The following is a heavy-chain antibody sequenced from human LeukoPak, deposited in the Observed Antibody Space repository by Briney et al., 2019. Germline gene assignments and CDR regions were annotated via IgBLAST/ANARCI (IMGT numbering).Heavy chain of an antibody. Sequence: PGGSLRLSCAASGFIFSDYSMTWVRQAPGKGLEWVANLDQGGSDDPYLDSVRGRFIISRDNARNSLYLQMNGLRVEDTAVYYCARDVSLGLWSGYSDYWGHGTLVAVAS. J-gene: IGHJ4*01. CDR3: ARDVSLGLWSGYSDY. D-gene: IGHD3-3*01. V-gene: IGHV3-7*01. CDR1: GFIFSDYS. CDR2: LDQGGSDD.